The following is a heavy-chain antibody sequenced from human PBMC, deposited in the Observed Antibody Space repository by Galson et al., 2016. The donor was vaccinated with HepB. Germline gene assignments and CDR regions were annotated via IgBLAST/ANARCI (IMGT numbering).Heavy chain of an antibody. J-gene: IGHJ4*02. CDR3: ARVGGATNDY. Sequence: SLRLSCAASGFSFSNYNMDWVRQAPGKGLEWVAYISDSSSTIYYADSVKGRFTISRDNAKNSLYLQMNSLRDEDTAVYYCARVGGATNDYWGRGTLVTVSS. D-gene: IGHD1-26*01. V-gene: IGHV3-48*02. CDR1: GFSFSNYN. CDR2: ISDSSSTI.